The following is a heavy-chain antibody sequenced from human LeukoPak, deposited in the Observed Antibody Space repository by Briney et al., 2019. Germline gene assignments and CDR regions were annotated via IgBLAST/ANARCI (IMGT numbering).Heavy chain of an antibody. J-gene: IGHJ5*02. CDR2: IVDSEKI. D-gene: IGHD5-18*01. Sequence: SQTLSLTCTVSGASVSSGRYYWSWIRRHPGKGLEWIAYIVDSEKIYYNPSLKSRLILSLDTSENQFSLNLSSMTAADTAVYFCASGYGSGWFDAWGQGTLVAVSS. CDR3: ASGYGSGWFDA. CDR1: GASVSSGRYY. V-gene: IGHV4-31*03.